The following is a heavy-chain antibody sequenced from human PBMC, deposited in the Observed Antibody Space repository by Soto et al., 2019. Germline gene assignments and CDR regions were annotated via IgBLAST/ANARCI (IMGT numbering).Heavy chain of an antibody. CDR3: ARVRNIVVVTADAFDI. D-gene: IGHD2-21*02. V-gene: IGHV1-18*01. CDR2: ISAYNGKT. Sequence: ASVKVSCKASGYTFTSYGISWVRQAPGQGLEWMGWISAYNGKTNYAQNLQGRVTMTTETSTRTAYMELRSLRSDDTAVYYCARVRNIVVVTADAFDIWGQGTMVPVSS. J-gene: IGHJ3*02. CDR1: GYTFTSYG.